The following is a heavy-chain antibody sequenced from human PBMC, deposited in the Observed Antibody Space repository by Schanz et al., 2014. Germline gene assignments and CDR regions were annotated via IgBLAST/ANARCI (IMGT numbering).Heavy chain of an antibody. Sequence: VQLLESGGGLVEPGGSLRLSCAASGFTFSTHAMSWVRQAPGKGLEWVSYVSSSSSYTHYADSVKGRFTISRDNSKNSLYLQMNSLRAEDTAVYYCARIGGSVFDYWAQGTLVTVSS. CDR2: VSSSSSYT. J-gene: IGHJ4*02. V-gene: IGHV3-11*03. CDR1: GFTFSTHA. CDR3: ARIGGSVFDY. D-gene: IGHD3-10*01.